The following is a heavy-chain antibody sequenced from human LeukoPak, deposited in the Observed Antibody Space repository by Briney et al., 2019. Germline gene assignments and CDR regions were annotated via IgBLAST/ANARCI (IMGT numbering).Heavy chain of an antibody. CDR1: GFTFSSYW. V-gene: IGHV3-7*01. Sequence: GGSLRLSCAASGFTFSSYWMSWVRQAPGKGLEWVANIKQDGSEKYYVDSVKGRFTISRDNAKNSLYLQMNSLRAEDTAVYYCARGNNPTNYYYYMDVWGKGTTVTVSS. CDR2: IKQDGSEK. D-gene: IGHD1/OR15-1a*01. J-gene: IGHJ6*03. CDR3: ARGNNPTNYYYYMDV.